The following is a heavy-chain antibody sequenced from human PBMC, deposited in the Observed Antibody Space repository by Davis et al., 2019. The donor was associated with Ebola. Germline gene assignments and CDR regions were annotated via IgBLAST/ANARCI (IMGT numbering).Heavy chain of an antibody. V-gene: IGHV3-21*01. Sequence: GESLKISCAASGFTFSTYSMSWVRQAPGKALEWVSSISSDSDYIYYADSAKGRFTISRDNAKNSLFLQMNSLRAEDTAVYYCASVPLFGVYYGMDVWGQGTTVTVSS. J-gene: IGHJ6*02. D-gene: IGHD2-21*01. CDR2: ISSDSDYI. CDR1: GFTFSTYS. CDR3: ASVPLFGVYYGMDV.